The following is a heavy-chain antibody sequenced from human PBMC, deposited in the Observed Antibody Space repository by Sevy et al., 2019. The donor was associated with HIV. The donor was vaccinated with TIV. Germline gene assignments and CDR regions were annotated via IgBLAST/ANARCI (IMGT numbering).Heavy chain of an antibody. CDR3: AKDTDSGSYLNYAFDF. Sequence: GGSLRLSCAASGFTFSSFAMSWVRQTPGKGLEWVSGLNGSGGRTYYPDSVKGRFTISRDNSKNSLYLQMNSMRAEDTAVYYWAKDTDSGSYLNYAFDFWGQGTMVTVSS. D-gene: IGHD1-26*01. V-gene: IGHV3-23*01. CDR2: LNGSGGRT. CDR1: GFTFSSFA. J-gene: IGHJ3*01.